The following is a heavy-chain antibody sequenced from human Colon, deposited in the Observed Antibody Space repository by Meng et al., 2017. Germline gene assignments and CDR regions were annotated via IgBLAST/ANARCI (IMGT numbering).Heavy chain of an antibody. D-gene: IGHD4-17*01. V-gene: IGHV4-31*03. Sequence: QVHLHESGPGLVRPSDALSLVCTVSGGSIKSGGYHWSWVRQHPGKGLEYIGFMSYSGTTDYNPSLRSRVSISEIGSSKNQFSLTLRSVTAADTATYFCARDTLYGTDYWGQGVLVTVSS. J-gene: IGHJ4*02. CDR2: MSYSGTT. CDR1: GGSIKSGGYH. CDR3: ARDTLYGTDY.